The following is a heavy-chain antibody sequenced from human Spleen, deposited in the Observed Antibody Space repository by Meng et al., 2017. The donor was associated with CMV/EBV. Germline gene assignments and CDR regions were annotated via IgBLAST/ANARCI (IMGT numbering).Heavy chain of an antibody. Sequence: LSLPCAVYGGSFSSYYWSWIRQPPGKGLEWIGEINHSGSTNYNPSLKSRVTISVDTSKNQFSLKLSSVTAADTAVYYCARAAGLVDYWGQGTLVTVSS. J-gene: IGHJ4*02. D-gene: IGHD3/OR15-3a*01. CDR3: ARAAGLVDY. CDR1: GGSFSSYY. V-gene: IGHV4-34*09. CDR2: INHSGST.